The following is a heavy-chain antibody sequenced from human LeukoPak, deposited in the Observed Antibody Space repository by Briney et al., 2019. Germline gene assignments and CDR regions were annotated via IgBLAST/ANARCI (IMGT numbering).Heavy chain of an antibody. Sequence: GGPLRLSCTTSGFNFRAYWKGWLRHAPGKGREWVANIHQHGSKEHHVHSVTGRLTISRDKAKNSIYLQMNSLRAEDRAIHYCARIGHNLYQTFDSWGHETLITVSS. V-gene: IGHV3-7*03. D-gene: IGHD2-2*01. J-gene: IGHJ5*01. CDR1: GFNFRAYW. CDR2: IHQHGSKE. CDR3: ARIGHNLYQTFDS.